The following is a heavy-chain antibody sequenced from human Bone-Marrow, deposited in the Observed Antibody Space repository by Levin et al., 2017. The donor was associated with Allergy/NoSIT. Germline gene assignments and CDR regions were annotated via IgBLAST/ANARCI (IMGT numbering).Heavy chain of an antibody. D-gene: IGHD1-7*01. J-gene: IGHJ4*02. CDR3: AREDNWNYDY. Sequence: GGSLRLSCAASGFTFSRYAMAWVRQAPGQGLEWVSGMSGSGGRTVYADSVKGRFTISRDNSKNIMYLQMNSLRVEDTALYYCAREDNWNYDYGGQGTLVTVSS. CDR1: GFTFSRYA. CDR2: MSGSGGRT. V-gene: IGHV3-23*01.